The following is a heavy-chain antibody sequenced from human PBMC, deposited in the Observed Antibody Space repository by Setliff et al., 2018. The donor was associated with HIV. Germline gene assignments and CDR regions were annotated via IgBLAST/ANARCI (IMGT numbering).Heavy chain of an antibody. J-gene: IGHJ4*02. CDR3: ASRWPAMREFDY. D-gene: IGHD2-2*01. CDR1: GASISSNSYY. Sequence: TSETLSLTCSVSGASISSNSYYWGWIRQPPGKGLEWVGSIYYNGNTFYNQSLQSRVTISLDTSKNQFSLKVTSVTAADTAVYYCASRWPAMREFDYWGQGTLVTVSS. V-gene: IGHV4-39*07. CDR2: IYYNGNT.